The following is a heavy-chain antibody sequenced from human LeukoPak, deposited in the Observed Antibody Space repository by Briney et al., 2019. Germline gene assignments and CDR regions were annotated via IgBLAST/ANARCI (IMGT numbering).Heavy chain of an antibody. CDR2: INPNSGGT. D-gene: IGHD2-21*01. CDR1: GYSFTDYY. J-gene: IGHJ5*02. Sequence: SVKVSCKTSGYSFTDYYMHWVRQAPGQGPEWMGWINPNSGGTSSAQKFQGRVTMTRDTSITTVYMEVSWLTSDDTAIYYCARADRLHGGPYLIGPWGQGTLVTVSS. V-gene: IGHV1-2*02. CDR3: ARADRLHGGPYLIGP.